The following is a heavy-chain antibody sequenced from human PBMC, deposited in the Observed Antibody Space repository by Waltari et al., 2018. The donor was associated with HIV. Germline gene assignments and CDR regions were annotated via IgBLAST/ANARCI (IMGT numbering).Heavy chain of an antibody. CDR3: ARGPGVQNTEIDY. J-gene: IGHJ4*02. Sequence: QVQLQESGPGLVKPSEPLSLTCPVSGFFISSGYYWCWIQQPPGKGLEWIGSIYHSGSTYYNPSLKSRVTISVDTSKNQFSLKLRSVTAADTAVYYCARGPGVQNTEIDYWGQGTLVTVSS. D-gene: IGHD5-18*01. V-gene: IGHV4-38-2*02. CDR2: IYHSGST. CDR1: GFFISSGYY.